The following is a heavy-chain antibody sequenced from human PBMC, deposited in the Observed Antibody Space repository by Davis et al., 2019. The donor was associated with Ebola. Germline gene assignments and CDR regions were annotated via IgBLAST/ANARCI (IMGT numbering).Heavy chain of an antibody. Sequence: GESLKISCAASGFTLSNYGMHWVRQAPGKGLEWVALIRYDGNNEYCADSVKGRFTISRDNSRNTLYLQMNSLRVEDTAVYYCARYMGSSGIGYFDYWGQGTLVTVSS. D-gene: IGHD3-22*01. CDR3: ARYMGSSGIGYFDY. CDR2: IRYDGNNE. J-gene: IGHJ4*02. CDR1: GFTLSNYG. V-gene: IGHV3-30*02.